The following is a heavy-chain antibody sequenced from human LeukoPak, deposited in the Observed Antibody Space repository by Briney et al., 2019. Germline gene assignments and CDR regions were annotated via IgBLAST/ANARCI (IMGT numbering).Heavy chain of an antibody. Sequence: PSETLSLTCTVSGGSISSSSYYWGWIRQPPGKGLEWIGSIYYSGSTYYNPSLKSRVTISVDTSKNQFSLKLSSVTAADTAVYYCARDFSQFGELLLDYWGQGTLVTVSS. CDR3: ARDFSQFGELLLDY. D-gene: IGHD3-10*01. CDR2: IYYSGST. V-gene: IGHV4-39*07. J-gene: IGHJ4*02. CDR1: GGSISSSSYY.